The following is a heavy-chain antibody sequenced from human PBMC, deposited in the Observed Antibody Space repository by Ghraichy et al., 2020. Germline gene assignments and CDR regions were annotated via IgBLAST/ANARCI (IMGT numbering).Heavy chain of an antibody. CDR3: ARDRLGSSSWSRQADAFDI. D-gene: IGHD6-13*01. Sequence: SQTLSLTRTVSGGSISSGGDYWSWIRQHPGKGLEWIGYIYYSGSTYYNPSLKSRVTISVDTSKNQFSLKLSSVTAADTAVYYCARDRLGSSSWSRQADAFDIWGQGTMVTVSS. CDR1: GGSISSGGDY. CDR2: IYYSGST. J-gene: IGHJ3*02. V-gene: IGHV4-31*03.